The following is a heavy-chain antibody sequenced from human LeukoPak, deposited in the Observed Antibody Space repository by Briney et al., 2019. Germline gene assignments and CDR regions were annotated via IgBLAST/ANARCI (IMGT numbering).Heavy chain of an antibody. CDR2: IYVSGSS. CDR1: GGSISSSSYY. D-gene: IGHD3-22*01. V-gene: IGHV4-39*07. J-gene: IGHJ3*02. CDR3: ARESHWADSSGYRTSGGGAFDI. Sequence: PSETLSLTCTVSGGSISSSSYYWGWIRHPPGKGLEWIGSIYVSGSSYYNPSLKRRVTISVDTSKNQFSLKLSSVTAADTAVYYCARESHWADSSGYRTSGGGAFDIWGQGTMVTVSS.